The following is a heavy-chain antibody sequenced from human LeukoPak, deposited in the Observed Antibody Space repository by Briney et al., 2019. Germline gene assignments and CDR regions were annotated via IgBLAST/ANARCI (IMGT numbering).Heavy chain of an antibody. J-gene: IGHJ4*02. CDR3: ARQTQQLGVPFDFDY. D-gene: IGHD6-13*01. CDR2: IYYSGST. Sequence: SETLSLTCTVSGGSISSSSYYRGWIRQPPGKGLEWIGSIYYSGSTYYNPSLKSRVTISVDTSKNQFSLKLSSVTAADTAVYYCARQTQQLGVPFDFDYWGQGTLVTVSS. V-gene: IGHV4-39*01. CDR1: GGSISSSSYY.